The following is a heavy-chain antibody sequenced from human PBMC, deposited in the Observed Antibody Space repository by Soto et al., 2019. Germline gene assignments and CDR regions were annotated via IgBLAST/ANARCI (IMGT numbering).Heavy chain of an antibody. CDR3: ARVGSGRRRGDY. Sequence: SETLSLTCTVSGGSMNSYHWSWIRQPAGKGLEWIGHIHSSGSTNYNPSLKSRVTMSVDTSKNQFSLRLMSVTAADTAVYYCARVGSGRRRGDYWGQGTLVTVSS. J-gene: IGHJ4*02. D-gene: IGHD2-15*01. CDR1: GGSMNSYH. CDR2: IHSSGST. V-gene: IGHV4-4*07.